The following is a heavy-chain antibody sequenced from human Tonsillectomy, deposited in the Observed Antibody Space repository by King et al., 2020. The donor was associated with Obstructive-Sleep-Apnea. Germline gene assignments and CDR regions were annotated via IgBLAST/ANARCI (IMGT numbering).Heavy chain of an antibody. D-gene: IGHD2/OR15-2a*01. Sequence: VQLVESGGGLVQPGRSLRLSCAASGFTFDNYAMHWVRQVPGKGLEWVSGISWNGGSVGYADSVKGRFTISRDNANNSLYLEMNSLRAEDTALYYCAKDSRVLCETSGSMRRICFDLWGQGTLVTVSS. CDR3: AKDSRVLCETSGSMRRICFDL. CDR2: ISWNGGSV. CDR1: GFTFDNYA. V-gene: IGHV3-9*01. J-gene: IGHJ5*02.